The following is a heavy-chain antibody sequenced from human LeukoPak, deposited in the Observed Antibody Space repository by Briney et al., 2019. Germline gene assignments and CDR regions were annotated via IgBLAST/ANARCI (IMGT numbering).Heavy chain of an antibody. CDR3: AGWRGVLDAFDI. V-gene: IGHV4-59*01. Sequence: SETLSLTCTVSGGSMSRYYWSWIRQPPGKGLEWVGYIFYSGGTHYNPSLKSRVTISVDTSKNQFSLKLSSVTAADTAVYYCAGWRGVLDAFDIWGQGTMVTVSS. D-gene: IGHD3-10*01. CDR1: GGSMSRYY. J-gene: IGHJ3*02. CDR2: IFYSGGT.